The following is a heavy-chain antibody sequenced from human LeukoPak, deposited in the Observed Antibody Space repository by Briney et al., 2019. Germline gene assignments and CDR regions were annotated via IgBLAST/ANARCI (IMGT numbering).Heavy chain of an antibody. J-gene: IGHJ6*02. Sequence: PGGSLRLSCAASGFTFSSYGMHWVRQAPGKGLEWVSLIYSGGSTYYADSVKGRFTISRDNSRNTLYLQMNSLRAEDTAVYYCARGDYYYYGMDVWGQGTTVTVSS. CDR3: ARGDYYYYGMDV. CDR1: GFTFSSYG. CDR2: IYSGGST. V-gene: IGHV3-66*01.